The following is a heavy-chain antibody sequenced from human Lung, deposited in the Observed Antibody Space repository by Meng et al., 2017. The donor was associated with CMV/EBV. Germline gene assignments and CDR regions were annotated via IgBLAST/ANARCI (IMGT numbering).Heavy chain of an antibody. Sequence: GGSXRLXXAASGFRFGDYGMHWVRQTPGKGLEWVAFIRHDGTNKFYGDSVKGRFTISRDNSKNTVYLQMNSLRPEETAVYYCAKDLVLVGGPNVYFDQWGQGXLVTVSS. CDR3: AKDLVLVGGPNVYFDQ. V-gene: IGHV3-30*02. CDR2: IRHDGTNK. CDR1: GFRFGDYG. D-gene: IGHD3-16*01. J-gene: IGHJ4*02.